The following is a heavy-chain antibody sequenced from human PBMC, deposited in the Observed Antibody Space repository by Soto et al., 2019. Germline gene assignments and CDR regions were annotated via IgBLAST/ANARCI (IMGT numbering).Heavy chain of an antibody. Sequence: SVKVSCKASGGTFSSYAISWVRQAPGQGLEWMGGIIPIFGTANYAQKFQGRVTITADESTSTAYMELSSLRSEDTAVYYCAKNGGAYCSSTSCSSQNWFDPWGQGTLVTVSS. CDR2: IIPIFGTA. J-gene: IGHJ5*02. D-gene: IGHD2-2*01. CDR1: GGTFSSYA. V-gene: IGHV1-69*13. CDR3: AKNGGAYCSSTSCSSQNWFDP.